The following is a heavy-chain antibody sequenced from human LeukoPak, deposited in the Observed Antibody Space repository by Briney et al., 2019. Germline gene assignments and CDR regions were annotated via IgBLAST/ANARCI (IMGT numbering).Heavy chain of an antibody. V-gene: IGHV4-34*01. CDR2: INHSGST. Sequence: SETLSLTCAVYGGSFSAYYWSWIRQPPGKGLEWIGEINHSGSTNYNPSLKSRVTMSVDTSKNQFSLKLSSVTAADTAVYYCARNGPITMVRGVIIAPLTNNWFDPWGQGTLVTVSS. CDR3: ARNGPITMVRGVIIAPLTNNWFDP. D-gene: IGHD3-10*01. CDR1: GGSFSAYY. J-gene: IGHJ5*02.